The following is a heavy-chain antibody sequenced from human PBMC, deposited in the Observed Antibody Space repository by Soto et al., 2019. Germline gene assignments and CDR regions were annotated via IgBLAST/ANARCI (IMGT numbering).Heavy chain of an antibody. J-gene: IGHJ4*02. CDR3: ARKATVTTCFDY. V-gene: IGHV4-31*03. Sequence: QVQLQESGPGLVKPSQTLSLTCTVSGGSISSGGNYWSCIRQHPGKGLEWIGYIFYSGSTYYNPSLKSRVTISVDTSKNQFSLKLSSVTAADTAVYYCARKATVTTCFDYWGQGTLVTVSS. CDR2: IFYSGST. D-gene: IGHD4-17*01. CDR1: GGSISSGGNY.